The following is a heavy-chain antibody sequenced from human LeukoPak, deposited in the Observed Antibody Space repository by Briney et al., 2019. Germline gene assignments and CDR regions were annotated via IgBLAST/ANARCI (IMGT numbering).Heavy chain of an antibody. V-gene: IGHV1-2*02. CDR3: ARLPCNSAEYFQH. J-gene: IGHJ1*01. CDR1: GYTFTGYY. Sequence: ASVKVSCKASGYTFTGYYMHWVRQAPGQGLEWMGWINPNSGGTNYAQKFQGRVTMTRDTPISTAYMELSRLRSDDTAVYYCARLPCNSAEYFQHWGQGTLVTVSS. CDR2: INPNSGGT. D-gene: IGHD2/OR15-2a*01.